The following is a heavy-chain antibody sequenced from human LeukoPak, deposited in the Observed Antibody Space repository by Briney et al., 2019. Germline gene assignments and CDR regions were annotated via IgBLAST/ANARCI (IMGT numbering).Heavy chain of an antibody. CDR1: GFTFSDYY. Sequence: GGSLRLSCAASGFTFSDYYMSWIRQASGTGLEWVSYISSSGSTIYYADSVKGRFTISRDNAKNSLYLQMNSLRAEDTAVYYCASATVTTYDYYYGMDVWGQGTTVTVSS. D-gene: IGHD4-17*01. CDR2: ISSSGSTI. J-gene: IGHJ6*02. V-gene: IGHV3-11*01. CDR3: ASATVTTYDYYYGMDV.